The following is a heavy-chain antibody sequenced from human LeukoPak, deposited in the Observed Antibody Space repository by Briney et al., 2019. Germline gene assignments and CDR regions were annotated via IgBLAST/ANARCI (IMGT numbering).Heavy chain of an antibody. Sequence: PGGSLRLSCAASGFTFDDFTMHWVRQAPGKGLEWVSLISWDGSSSSYADSVKGRFTVSRDNSKNSLYLQMNSLRTEDTVLYYCAQEQHSYGHYWGQGTLVTVSS. D-gene: IGHD5-18*01. CDR3: AQEQHSYGHY. CDR1: GFTFDDFT. CDR2: ISWDGSSS. V-gene: IGHV3-43*01. J-gene: IGHJ4*02.